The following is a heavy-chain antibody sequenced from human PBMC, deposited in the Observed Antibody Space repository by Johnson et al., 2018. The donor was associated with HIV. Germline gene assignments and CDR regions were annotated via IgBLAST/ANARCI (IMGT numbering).Heavy chain of an antibody. Sequence: QVQLVESGGGVVQPGGSLRLSCAGSGFTFRSYAMQWVRQAPGKGLEWVAVISYDGSNKYYADSVKGRFTISRDNSKNTLYVQMNSLRAEDTAVYYCAREEAYCGGDCYSAFDIWGQGTMVTVSS. CDR2: ISYDGSNK. J-gene: IGHJ3*02. V-gene: IGHV3-30-3*01. D-gene: IGHD2-21*02. CDR3: AREEAYCGGDCYSAFDI. CDR1: GFTFRSYA.